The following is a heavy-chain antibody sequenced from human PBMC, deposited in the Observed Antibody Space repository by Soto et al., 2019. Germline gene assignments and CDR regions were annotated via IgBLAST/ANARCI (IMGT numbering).Heavy chain of an antibody. V-gene: IGHV3-64D*08. Sequence: GGSLRLSRSASGCLFLIYAMPWSRQAQGKGPEYVLAISSNGGSTYSKDSVTCSFTISSDNPKNLLSPQVSSLSAEAPAVYYGVKDQIAARTYYFYGMDVWGQGTTVTVSS. D-gene: IGHD6-6*01. CDR3: VKDQIAARTYYFYGMDV. CDR1: GCLFLIYA. J-gene: IGHJ6*02. CDR2: ISSNGGST.